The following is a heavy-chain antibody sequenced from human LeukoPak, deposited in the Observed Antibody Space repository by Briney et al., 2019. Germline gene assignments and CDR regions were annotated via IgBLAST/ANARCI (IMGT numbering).Heavy chain of an antibody. V-gene: IGHV4-38-2*02. Sequence: SETLSLTCTVSGYSISSGYYWGWIRQPPGKALELIGSIYHSGSTCYNPSIKSRVTISVDTSKNQFSLKLSSVTAADTAVYYCARGFRNCSGGSCYREGVDYWGQGTLVTVS. CDR3: ARGFRNCSGGSCYREGVDY. CDR2: IYHSGST. D-gene: IGHD2-15*01. CDR1: GYSISSGYY. J-gene: IGHJ4*02.